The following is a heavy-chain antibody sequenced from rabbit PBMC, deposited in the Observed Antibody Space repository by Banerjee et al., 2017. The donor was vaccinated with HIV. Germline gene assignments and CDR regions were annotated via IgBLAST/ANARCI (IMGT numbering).Heavy chain of an antibody. CDR1: AFSFSNKYV. J-gene: IGHJ4*01. D-gene: IGHD7-1*01. Sequence: QEQLEESGGDLVMPEGSLTLTCKASAFSFSNKYVMCWVRQAPGKGLEWIACINTSSGSTVYATWAKGRFTISRTSSTTVALQMTSLTAADTATYFCTRDFTGVIGWNFNLWGPGTLVTVS. V-gene: IGHV1S45*01. CDR2: INTSSGST. CDR3: TRDFTGVIGWNFNL.